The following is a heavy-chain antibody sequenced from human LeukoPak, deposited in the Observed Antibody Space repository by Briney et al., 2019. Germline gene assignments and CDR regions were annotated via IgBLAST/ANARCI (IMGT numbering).Heavy chain of an antibody. D-gene: IGHD6-19*01. Sequence: GRSLRLSCAASGFTFSSYGMHWVRQAPGEGLEWVAVIWYDGSNKYYADSVKGRFTISRDNSKNTLYLQMNSLRAEDTAVYYCARVGYSSGYFDYWGQGTLVTVSS. V-gene: IGHV3-33*01. CDR1: GFTFSSYG. J-gene: IGHJ4*02. CDR2: IWYDGSNK. CDR3: ARVGYSSGYFDY.